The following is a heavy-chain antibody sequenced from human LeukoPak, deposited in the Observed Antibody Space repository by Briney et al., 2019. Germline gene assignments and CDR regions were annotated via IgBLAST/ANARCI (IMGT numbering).Heavy chain of an antibody. J-gene: IGHJ6*04. CDR3: ARSPLRRGYCSSTSCNNYYYYGMDV. CDR2: ISSSGSTI. D-gene: IGHD2-2*02. CDR1: GFTFSSYE. V-gene: IGHV3-48*03. Sequence: GGSLRLSCAASGFTFSSYEMNWVRQAPGKGLEWVSHISSSGSTIYYADSVKGRFTISRDNAKNSLYLQMNSLRAEDTAVYYCARSPLRRGYCSSTSCNNYYYYGMDVWGKGTTVTVSS.